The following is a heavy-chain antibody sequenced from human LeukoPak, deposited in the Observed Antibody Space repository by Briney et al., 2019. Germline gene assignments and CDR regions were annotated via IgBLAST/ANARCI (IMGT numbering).Heavy chain of an antibody. Sequence: PSQTLSLTCTVSGGSISRDGHYWSWIRQYPGKGLESIGSVSSSGTTTYNPSLKSRVTISLDTSQNRFSLNLRSLTAADTAVYYCAREMVRDAFDIWGQGTMVTVSS. J-gene: IGHJ3*02. CDR2: VSSSGTT. CDR3: AREMVRDAFDI. CDR1: GGSISRDGHY. D-gene: IGHD2-8*01. V-gene: IGHV4-31*03.